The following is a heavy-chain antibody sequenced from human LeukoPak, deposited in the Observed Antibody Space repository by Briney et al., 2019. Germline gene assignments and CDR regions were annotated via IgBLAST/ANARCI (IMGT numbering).Heavy chain of an antibody. Sequence: SETLSLTCTVSGYSISSGYYWGWIRQPPGKGLEWIGSIYHSGSTYYNPSLKSRVTISVDTSKNQFSLKLSSVTAADTAVYYCARRLSSGWYGYWGQGTLVTVSS. D-gene: IGHD6-19*01. V-gene: IGHV4-38-2*02. J-gene: IGHJ4*02. CDR3: ARRLSSGWYGY. CDR1: GYSISSGYY. CDR2: IYHSGST.